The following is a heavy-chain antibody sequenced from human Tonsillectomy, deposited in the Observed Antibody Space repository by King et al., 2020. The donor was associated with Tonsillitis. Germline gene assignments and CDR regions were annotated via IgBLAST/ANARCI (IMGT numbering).Heavy chain of an antibody. CDR3: AIDFDIFAGYSRGYFYY. V-gene: IGHV1-69*12. CDR2: ILPIFGTP. J-gene: IGHJ4*02. D-gene: IGHD3-9*01. Sequence: QLVQSGAEVKKPGSSVKVSCKASGGTFNNYAIIWVRQAPGQGLEWMGGILPIFGTPTYAQRFQGRVIVTADASTSTAHMELSSLTSDDTAVYYCAIDFDIFAGYSRGYFYYWGQGTLVTVPS. CDR1: GGTFNNYA.